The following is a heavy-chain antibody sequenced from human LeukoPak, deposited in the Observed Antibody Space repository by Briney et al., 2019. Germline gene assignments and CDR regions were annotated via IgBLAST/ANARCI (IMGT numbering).Heavy chain of an antibody. J-gene: IGHJ4*02. D-gene: IGHD5-18*01. CDR3: ARGRIQLWTLAYCYFDY. Sequence: SETLSLTCAVHGGSFSGYYWSWIRQPPGKGLEWIGEINHSGSTNYNPSLKSRVTISVDTSKDQFSLKLSSVTAADTAVYYCARGRIQLWTLAYCYFDYWGQGTLVTVSS. CDR1: GGSFSGYY. V-gene: IGHV4-34*01. CDR2: INHSGST.